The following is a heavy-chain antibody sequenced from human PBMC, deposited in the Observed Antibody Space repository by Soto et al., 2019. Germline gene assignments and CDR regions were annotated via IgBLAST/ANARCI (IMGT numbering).Heavy chain of an antibody. CDR3: ARFHLGGDRMLNWFDP. D-gene: IGHD2-21*02. J-gene: IGHJ5*02. CDR1: GYIFTKYG. V-gene: IGHV1-18*01. Sequence: QVQVVQSGPELKKPGASVKVSCKAQGYIFTKYGIGWVRQAPGHGLEWMGLINVYNGDRKVAQKFQDRVSMTTDTATDTAYMELKSIRCGDTAVYYCARFHLGGDRMLNWFDPWGQGTLVTVSS. CDR2: INVYNGDR.